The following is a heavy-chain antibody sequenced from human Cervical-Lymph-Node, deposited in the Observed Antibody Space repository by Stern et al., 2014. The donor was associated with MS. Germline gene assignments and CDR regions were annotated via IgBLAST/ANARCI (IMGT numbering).Heavy chain of an antibody. J-gene: IGHJ5*02. D-gene: IGHD6-13*01. CDR3: AREEQQLVHGNWFDP. CDR2: IYHSGST. Sequence: VHLVESGPGLVKPSETLSLTCTVSGYSISSGYYWGWIRQPPGKGLEWIGTIYHSGSTYYNPSLKSRVTISVDTYKNQFSLKLSSVTAADTAVYYCAREEQQLVHGNWFDPWGQGTLVTVSS. V-gene: IGHV4-38-2*02. CDR1: GYSISSGYY.